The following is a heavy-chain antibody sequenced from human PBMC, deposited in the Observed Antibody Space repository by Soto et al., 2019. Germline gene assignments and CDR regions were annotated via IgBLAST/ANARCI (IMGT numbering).Heavy chain of an antibody. CDR3: ARDPIKRRDGYENPGDFDY. J-gene: IGHJ4*02. V-gene: IGHV4-34*01. Sequence: QVQQWGTGLLKPSETLSLTCAVYGVSFSGYYWSWIRQPPGKGLEWIGEIDHSGSPNYSPSLESRVTISVDTSKKQFSLRLRSVTAADTAVYYCARDPIKRRDGYENPGDFDYWGQGTLVTVSS. D-gene: IGHD5-12*01. CDR1: GVSFSGYY. CDR2: IDHSGSP.